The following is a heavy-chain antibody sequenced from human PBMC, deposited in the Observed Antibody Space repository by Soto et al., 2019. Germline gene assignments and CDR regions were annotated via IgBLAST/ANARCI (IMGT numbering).Heavy chain of an antibody. J-gene: IGHJ6*02. CDR1: GGSFIGYY. CDR3: ARVLVRGVITYYYYYGMDV. D-gene: IGHD3-10*01. CDR2: INHSGST. V-gene: IGHV4-34*01. Sequence: SETLSLTCAVYGGSFIGYYWSCILQPPVKVLEWIGEINHSGSTNYNPSLKSRVTISVDTSKNQFSLKLSSVTAADTAVYYCARVLVRGVITYYYYYGMDVWGQGTTVTVSS.